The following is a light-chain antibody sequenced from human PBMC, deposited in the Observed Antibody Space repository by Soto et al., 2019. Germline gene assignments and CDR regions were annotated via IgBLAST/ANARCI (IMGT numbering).Light chain of an antibody. CDR3: QESYSTS. CDR2: VAS. CDR1: QYISTY. Sequence: DIQMTQSPSSLSASVGDSLTITCRASQYISTYLNCYQQKPGKAPKLLIYVASNLQSGVPSRFSGSGSGTDFTPTISSLQPEDIATYYCQESYSTSFGQGTKVDIK. V-gene: IGKV1-39*01. J-gene: IGKJ1*01.